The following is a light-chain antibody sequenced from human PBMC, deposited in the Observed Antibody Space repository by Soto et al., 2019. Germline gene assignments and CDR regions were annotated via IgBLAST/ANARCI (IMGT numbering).Light chain of an antibody. Sequence: DIQMTQSPSTLSASVGDRVTITCRASQGISSWLAWYQQKPGKAPKPLIYKASSLESGVPSRFSGSGSGTEFTLTISCLHPDDFATYYCQHYSSVWAFGQGTKVDIK. CDR1: QGISSW. J-gene: IGKJ1*01. CDR3: QHYSSVWA. V-gene: IGKV1-5*03. CDR2: KAS.